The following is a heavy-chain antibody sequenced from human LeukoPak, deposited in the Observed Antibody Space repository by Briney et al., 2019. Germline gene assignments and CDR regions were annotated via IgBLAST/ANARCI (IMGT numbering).Heavy chain of an antibody. Sequence: SETLSLTCTVSGGSISSSSYYWGWIRQPPGKGLEWIGSIYYSGSTYYNPSLKSRVTISVDTSKNQFSLKLSSVTAADTAVYYCARRIWEDIVVVPAAVDAFDIWGQGTMVTVSS. V-gene: IGHV4-39*01. J-gene: IGHJ3*02. CDR1: GGSISSSSYY. CDR3: ARRIWEDIVVVPAAVDAFDI. CDR2: IYYSGST. D-gene: IGHD2-2*01.